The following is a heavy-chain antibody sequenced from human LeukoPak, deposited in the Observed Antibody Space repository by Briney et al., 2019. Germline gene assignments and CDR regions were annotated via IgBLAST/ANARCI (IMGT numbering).Heavy chain of an antibody. CDR3: ARARSGYADYFDY. CDR2: IYSGGST. J-gene: IGHJ4*02. Sequence: GGSLRLSCAASGFTVSSNYMSWVRQAPGKGLEWVSVIYSGGSTYYADSVKGRFTISRDNSKNTLYLQMNSLRAEDTAMYYCARARSGYADYFDYWGQGTLVTVSS. CDR1: GFTVSSNY. V-gene: IGHV3-53*01. D-gene: IGHD5-12*01.